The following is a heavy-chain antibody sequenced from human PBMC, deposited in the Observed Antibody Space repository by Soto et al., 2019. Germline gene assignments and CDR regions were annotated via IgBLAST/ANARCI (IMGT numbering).Heavy chain of an antibody. V-gene: IGHV3-74*01. D-gene: IGHD3-3*01. J-gene: IGHJ3*02. CDR2: INSDGSST. Sequence: GGSLRLSCAASGFTFSSYWMHWVRQAPGKGLVWVSRINSDGSSTSYADSVKGRFTISRDNAKNTLYLQMNSLRAEDTAVYYCARDCDYDFWSGPIAANDAFDIWGQGTMVTVSS. CDR1: GFTFSSYW. CDR3: ARDCDYDFWSGPIAANDAFDI.